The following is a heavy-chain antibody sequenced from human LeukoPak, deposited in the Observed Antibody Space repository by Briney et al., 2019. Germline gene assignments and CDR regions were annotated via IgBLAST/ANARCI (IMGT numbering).Heavy chain of an antibody. J-gene: IGHJ4*02. Sequence: GGSLRLSCAGSGFIFNNYAMHWVRQPPGKGLEWVSTISGYGGSTYYADSVKGRFTISRDNSKNTLYLQMNSLRAEDTAVYYCAKSPPPLHYYDTSGYYVWDYWGQGTLVTVSS. CDR3: AKSPPPLHYYDTSGYYVWDY. CDR1: GFIFNNYA. V-gene: IGHV3-23*01. D-gene: IGHD3-22*01. CDR2: ISGYGGST.